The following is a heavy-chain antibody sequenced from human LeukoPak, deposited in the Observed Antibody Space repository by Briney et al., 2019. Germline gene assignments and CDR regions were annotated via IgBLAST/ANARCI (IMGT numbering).Heavy chain of an antibody. D-gene: IGHD2-2*01. Sequence: SETLSLTCTVSGGSISSSSYYWGWIRQPPGKGLEWIGSIYYSGSTYYNPSLKSRVTISVDTSKNQFSLKLSSVTAADTAVYYCARGDPRTYQLLGSHAFDIWGQGTMVTVSS. CDR2: IYYSGST. J-gene: IGHJ3*02. V-gene: IGHV4-39*01. CDR1: GGSISSSSYY. CDR3: ARGDPRTYQLLGSHAFDI.